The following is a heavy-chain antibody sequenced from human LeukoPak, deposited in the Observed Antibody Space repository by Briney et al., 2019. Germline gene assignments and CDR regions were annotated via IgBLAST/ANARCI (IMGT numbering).Heavy chain of an antibody. Sequence: PGGSLRLSCAASGFTFSSYWMHWVRQAPGKGLGWVSRINSDGSSTSYADSVKGRFTISRDNAKNTLYLQMNSLRAEDTAVYYCARDPSRIAVAGTTLRFGFDPWGQGTLVTVSS. CDR3: ARDPSRIAVAGTTLRFGFDP. J-gene: IGHJ5*02. V-gene: IGHV3-74*01. CDR2: INSDGSST. D-gene: IGHD6-19*01. CDR1: GFTFSSYW.